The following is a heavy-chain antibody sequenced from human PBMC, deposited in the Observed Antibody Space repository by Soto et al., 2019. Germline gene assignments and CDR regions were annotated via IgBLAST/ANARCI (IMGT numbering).Heavy chain of an antibody. V-gene: IGHV3-48*03. D-gene: IGHD2-8*02. CDR3: ARALVHYYYYGMDV. J-gene: IGHJ6*02. CDR2: ISSSGSTI. CDR1: GFTFSSYE. Sequence: GGSLRLSCAASGFTFSSYEMNWVRQAPGKGLEWVSYISSSGSTIYYADSVKGRFTISSDNAKNSLYLQMNSLRAEDTAVYYCARALVHYYYYGMDVWGQGTTVTVSS.